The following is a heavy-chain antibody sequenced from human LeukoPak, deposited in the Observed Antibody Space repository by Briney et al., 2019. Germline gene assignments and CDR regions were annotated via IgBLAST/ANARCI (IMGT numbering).Heavy chain of an antibody. CDR1: GFTVSSNY. CDR2: IYSAGGT. V-gene: IGHV3-53*04. CDR3: ARFLGRITISGVVPYGMDV. D-gene: IGHD3-3*01. Sequence: VGSLRLSCAASGFTVSSNYMTWVRQAPGKGLEWVSLIYSAGGTYYTDSVKGRFTISRHSSKNTLYLQMNSLRGEDTAVYYCARFLGRITISGVVPYGMDVWGQGTTVTVSS. J-gene: IGHJ6*02.